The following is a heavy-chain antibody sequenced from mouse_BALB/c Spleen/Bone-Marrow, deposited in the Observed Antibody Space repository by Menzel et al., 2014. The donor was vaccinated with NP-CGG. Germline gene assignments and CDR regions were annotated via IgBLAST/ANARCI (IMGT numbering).Heavy chain of an antibody. J-gene: IGHJ4*01. CDR3: ARNAYYAMDY. V-gene: IGHV4-1*02. Sequence: EVKLVESGGGLVQPGGSLKLSCAASRFDFSRYWMSWVRQAPGKGLEWIGEINPDSSTINYTPSLKDKFIISRDNAKNTLYLQKSKVRSEDTALYYCARNAYYAMDYWGQGTSVTVSS. CDR2: INPDSSTI. CDR1: RFDFSRYW.